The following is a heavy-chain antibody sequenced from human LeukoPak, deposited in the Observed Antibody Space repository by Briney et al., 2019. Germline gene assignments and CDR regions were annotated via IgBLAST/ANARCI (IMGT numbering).Heavy chain of an antibody. CDR3: ARPLQGSYAMDV. J-gene: IGHJ6*02. V-gene: IGHV3-21*06. CDR1: GFYFNTYS. Sequence: GGSLRLSCVASGFYFNTYSLNWVRRAPGKGLEWVASISSSSNYIRYADSMKGRVTISRDNAKNSLYLQMDSLRVDDTAVYYCARPLQGSYAMDVWGLGTTVIVSS. CDR2: ISSSSNYI.